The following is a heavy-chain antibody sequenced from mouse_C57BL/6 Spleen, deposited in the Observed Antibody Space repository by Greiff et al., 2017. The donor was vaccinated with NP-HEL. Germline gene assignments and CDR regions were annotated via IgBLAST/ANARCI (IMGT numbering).Heavy chain of an antibody. CDR3: ATYRKNAMDY. V-gene: IGHV5-4*03. CDR2: ISDGGSYT. CDR1: GFTFSSYA. Sequence: EVKVVESGGGLVKPGGSLKLSCAASGFTFSSYALSWVRQTPEKRLEWVATISDGGSYTYYPDNVKGRFTISRDNAKNNLYLQMSHLKSEDTAMYYCATYRKNAMDYWGQGTSVTVSS. J-gene: IGHJ4*01. D-gene: IGHD2-10*01.